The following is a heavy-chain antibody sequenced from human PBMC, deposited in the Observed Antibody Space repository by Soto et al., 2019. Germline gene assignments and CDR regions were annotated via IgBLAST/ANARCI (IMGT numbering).Heavy chain of an antibody. CDR3: AKAVAGTGYYFDY. CDR1: GFTFDDYA. CDR2: ISWNSGSI. D-gene: IGHD6-19*01. Sequence: GGSLRLSCAASGFTFDDYAMHWVRQAPGKGLEWVSGISWNSGSIGYADSVKGRFTISRDNAKNSLYLQMNSLRAEDTALYYCAKAVAGTGYYFDYWGQGTLVTVSS. J-gene: IGHJ4*02. V-gene: IGHV3-9*01.